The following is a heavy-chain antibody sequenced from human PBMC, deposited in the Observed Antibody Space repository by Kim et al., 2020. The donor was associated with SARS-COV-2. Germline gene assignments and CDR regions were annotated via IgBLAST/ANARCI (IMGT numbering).Heavy chain of an antibody. CDR3: ARFPGIAVAGTWFDP. V-gene: IGHV1-8*01. J-gene: IGHJ5*02. CDR2: MNPNSGNT. CDR1: GYTFTSYD. Sequence: ASVKVSCKASGYTFTSYDINWVRQATGQGLEWMGWMNPNSGNTGYAQKFQGRVTMTRNTSISTAYMELSSLRSEDTAVYYCARFPGIAVAGTWFDPWGQGTLVTVSS. D-gene: IGHD6-19*01.